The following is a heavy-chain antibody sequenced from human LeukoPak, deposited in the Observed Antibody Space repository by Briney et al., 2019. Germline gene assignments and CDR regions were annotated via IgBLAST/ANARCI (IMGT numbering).Heavy chain of an antibody. J-gene: IGHJ5*02. V-gene: IGHV4-34*01. CDR3: ARARIAVAGETFDP. Sequence: SETLSLICAVYGGSFSGYYWSWIRQPPGKGLEWIGEINHSGSTNYNPSLKSRVTISVDTSKNQFSLKLSSVTAADTAVYYCARARIAVAGETFDPWGQGTLVTVSS. CDR2: INHSGST. D-gene: IGHD6-19*01. CDR1: GGSFSGYY.